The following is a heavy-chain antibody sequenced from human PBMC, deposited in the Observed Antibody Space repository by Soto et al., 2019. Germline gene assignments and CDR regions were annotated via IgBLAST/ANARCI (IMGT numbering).Heavy chain of an antibody. CDR2: ISGSGGST. V-gene: IGHV3-23*01. J-gene: IGHJ6*02. D-gene: IGHD2-8*01. Sequence: GGSLRLSCAASGFTFSSSAMSWVRQAPGKGLEWVSAISGSGGSTYYADSVKGRFTISRDNSKNTLYLQMNSLRAEDTAVYYCAKVLRYCTNGVCYTDYGMDVWGQGTTVTVSS. CDR3: AKVLRYCTNGVCYTDYGMDV. CDR1: GFTFSSSA.